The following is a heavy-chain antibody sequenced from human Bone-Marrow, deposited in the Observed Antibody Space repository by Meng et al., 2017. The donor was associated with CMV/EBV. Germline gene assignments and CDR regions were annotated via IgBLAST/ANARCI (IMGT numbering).Heavy chain of an antibody. J-gene: IGHJ3*02. CDR1: GGSFSGYY. CDR3: ASMYYYDSSGYYYSPTEPNDAFDI. V-gene: IGHV4-34*01. D-gene: IGHD3-22*01. CDR2: INHSGST. Sequence: SETLSLTCAVYGGSFSGYYWSWIRQPPGKGLEWIGEINHSGSTNYNPSLKSRVTISVDTSKNQFSLKLSSVTAADTAVYYCASMYYYDSSGYYYSPTEPNDAFDIWGQGTMVTV.